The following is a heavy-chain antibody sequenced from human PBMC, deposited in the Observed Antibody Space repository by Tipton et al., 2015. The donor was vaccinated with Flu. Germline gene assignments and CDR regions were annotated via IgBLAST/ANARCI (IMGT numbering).Heavy chain of an antibody. D-gene: IGHD3-10*01. CDR2: ISSSSSYI. V-gene: IGHV3-21*01. Sequence: GSLRLSCAASGFTFSSYSMNWVRQAPGKGLEWVSYISSSSSYIYYADSVKGRFTISRDNAKNSLYLQMNSLRAEDTAVYYCAREGALWFGELGYWGQGTLVTVSS. J-gene: IGHJ4*02. CDR1: GFTFSSYS. CDR3: AREGALWFGELGY.